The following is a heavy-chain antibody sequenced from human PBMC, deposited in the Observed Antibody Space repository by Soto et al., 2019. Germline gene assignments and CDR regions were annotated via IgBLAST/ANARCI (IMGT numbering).Heavy chain of an antibody. CDR2: IYYSGST. V-gene: IGHV4-59*08. Sequence: SETLSLTCTVSGGSISSYYWSWIRQPPGKGLEWIGYIYYSGSTNYNPSLKSRVTISVDTSKNQFSLKLSSVTAADTAVYYCARHRVFGSSGWYWRKSNWFDPWGQGTLVTVSS. CDR3: ARHRVFGSSGWYWRKSNWFDP. CDR1: GGSISSYY. D-gene: IGHD6-19*01. J-gene: IGHJ5*02.